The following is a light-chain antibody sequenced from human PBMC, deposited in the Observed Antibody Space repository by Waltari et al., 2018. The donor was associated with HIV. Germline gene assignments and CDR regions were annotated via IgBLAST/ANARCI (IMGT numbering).Light chain of an antibody. V-gene: IGKV1-8*01. J-gene: IGKJ4*01. CDR3: QQYHGFSVS. Sequence: IRMTQSPSSISAPAGARVALTSRASQDISNYLAWYQQRPGKAPQVLIYSTSKLQTGVSSRFSGSGSGTDFTLTISRLQSEDSATYYCQQYHGFSVSFGGGTKVDIK. CDR1: QDISNY. CDR2: STS.